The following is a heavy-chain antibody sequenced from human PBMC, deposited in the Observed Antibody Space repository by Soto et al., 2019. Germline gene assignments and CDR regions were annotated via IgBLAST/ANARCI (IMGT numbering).Heavy chain of an antibody. Sequence: QLQLQESGSGLVKPSQTLSLTCAVSGGSIRSGGYSWSWIRQPPGKGLEWIGYIYHSGSTYYNPSLKSRVTISVDRSKNQFSLKLSSVTAADTAVYYCARGGAWLAERNWFDPWGEGTLVTVSS. CDR3: ARGGAWLAERNWFDP. V-gene: IGHV4-30-2*01. J-gene: IGHJ5*02. CDR2: IYHSGST. D-gene: IGHD6-19*01. CDR1: GGSIRSGGYS.